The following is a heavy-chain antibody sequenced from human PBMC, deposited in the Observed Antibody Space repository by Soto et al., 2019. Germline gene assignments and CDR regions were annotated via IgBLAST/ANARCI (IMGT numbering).Heavy chain of an antibody. V-gene: IGHV3-48*02. Sequence: GGSLRLSCAASGFRFSSYSMKWVRQAPGKGLEWISYISSSSSTIFYADSVRGRFTIPRDNAKNSLYLQMDSLRDEDTAVYYCAGETRYGSGAFDIWGQGTMVTVSS. CDR3: AGETRYGSGAFDI. CDR1: GFRFSSYS. CDR2: ISSSSSTI. D-gene: IGHD3-10*01. J-gene: IGHJ3*02.